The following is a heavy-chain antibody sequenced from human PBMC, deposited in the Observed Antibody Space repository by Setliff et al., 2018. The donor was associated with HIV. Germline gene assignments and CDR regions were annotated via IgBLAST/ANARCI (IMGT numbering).Heavy chain of an antibody. CDR1: GYTFASFG. Sequence: VASVKVSCKASGYTFASFGISWVRQAPGQGPEWVGWIGGDNGIPSYAQKLRDRVTLTADTSTKTVFMELRSLRSDDTAVYFCARGTTATDYYYYMDVWGKGTSVTVSS. D-gene: IGHD4-17*01. V-gene: IGHV1-18*01. CDR3: ARGTTATDYYYYMDV. CDR2: IGGDNGIP. J-gene: IGHJ6*03.